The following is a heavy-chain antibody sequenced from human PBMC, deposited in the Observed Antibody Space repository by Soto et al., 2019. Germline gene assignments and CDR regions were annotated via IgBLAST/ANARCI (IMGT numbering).Heavy chain of an antibody. CDR3: TRDIVVGDYGSATDGMDV. V-gene: IGHV1-18*01. CDR2: SSTWNADR. D-gene: IGHD3-10*01. CDR1: GYSFTTYG. J-gene: IGHJ6*02. Sequence: QVQLVQSGVELKKPGASVEVSCKASGYSFTTYGISWVRQAPGRGLEWMGWSSTWNADRIYAQKVQGRVTMTTDKSTTTAKMELRSLTSDDTAVYYCTRDIVVGDYGSATDGMDVWGQWTAVTVSS.